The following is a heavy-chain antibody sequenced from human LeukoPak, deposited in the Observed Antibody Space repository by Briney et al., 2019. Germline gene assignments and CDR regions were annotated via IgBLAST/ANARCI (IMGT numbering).Heavy chain of an antibody. V-gene: IGHV4-39*07. Sequence: SETLSLTCTVSGGSISTTSYYWGWIRQPPGKGLEWIGSIYYSGITNYNPSLKSRVTISVDTSKNQFSLKLSSVTAADTAVYYCARGFRGIQLWSRPDYWGQGTLVTVSS. D-gene: IGHD5-18*01. J-gene: IGHJ4*02. CDR3: ARGFRGIQLWSRPDY. CDR2: IYYSGIT. CDR1: GGSISTTSYY.